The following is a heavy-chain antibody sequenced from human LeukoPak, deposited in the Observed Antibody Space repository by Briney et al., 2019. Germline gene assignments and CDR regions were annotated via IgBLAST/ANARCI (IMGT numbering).Heavy chain of an antibody. CDR1: GFTFDNYA. V-gene: IGHV3-23*01. J-gene: IGHJ3*01. CDR2: ISDRGDRT. D-gene: IGHD2/OR15-2a*01. Sequence: GGSLRLYCAASGFTFDNYAMSWVGQAPGKGLEWVSGISDRGDRTYYTDSVKGRFTISRDNSKNTLSVQMNSLRAEDTAVYYCSKYRTPFYFDALDVSGLGTMVIVSS. CDR3: SKYRTPFYFDALDV.